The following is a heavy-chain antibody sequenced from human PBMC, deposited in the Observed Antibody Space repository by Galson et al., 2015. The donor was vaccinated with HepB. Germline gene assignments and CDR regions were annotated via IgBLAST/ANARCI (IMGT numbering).Heavy chain of an antibody. V-gene: IGHV4-39*01. D-gene: IGHD6-13*01. Sequence: ETLSLTCTVSGGSISISSYYWGWIRQPPGKGLEWIGSIYYSGSTYYNPSLKSRVTISVDTSKNQFSLKLSSVTAAGTAVYYCASLISAAAAYYYYYGMDVWGQGTTVTVSS. CDR3: ASLISAAAAYYYYYGMDV. J-gene: IGHJ6*02. CDR2: IYYSGST. CDR1: GGSISISSYY.